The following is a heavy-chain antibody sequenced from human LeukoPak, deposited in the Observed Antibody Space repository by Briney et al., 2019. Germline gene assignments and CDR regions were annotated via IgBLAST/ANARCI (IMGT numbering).Heavy chain of an antibody. D-gene: IGHD3-16*01. CDR3: AKDGGTFLRRGIDY. V-gene: IGHV3-9*01. CDR1: GITFDDYA. J-gene: IGHJ4*02. Sequence: GRSLRLSCAASGITFDDYAMHWVRQAPGKGLEWVSGISWNSGSIGYADSVKGRFTISRDNAKNSQYLQMNSLRAEDTALYYCAKDGGTFLRRGIDYWGQGTLVTVSS. CDR2: ISWNSGSI.